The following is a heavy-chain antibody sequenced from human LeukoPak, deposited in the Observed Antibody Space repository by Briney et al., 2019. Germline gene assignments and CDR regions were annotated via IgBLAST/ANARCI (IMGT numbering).Heavy chain of an antibody. CDR3: ARNYWNDPYNWFDP. Sequence: PSQTLSLTCAVSGGSISSGGDSWSWIRQPPGKGLEWIGYIYHSGTTYYNPSLKSRVTISIDSSKNQFSLKLSSVTAADTAVYYCARNYWNDPYNWFDPWGQGTLVTVSS. V-gene: IGHV4-30-2*01. J-gene: IGHJ5*02. CDR1: GGSISSGGDS. D-gene: IGHD1-1*01. CDR2: IYHSGTT.